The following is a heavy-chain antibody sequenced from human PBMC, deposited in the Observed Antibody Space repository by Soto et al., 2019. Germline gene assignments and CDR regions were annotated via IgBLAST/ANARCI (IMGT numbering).Heavy chain of an antibody. V-gene: IGHV1-3*05. CDR1: GYTFTGYA. J-gene: IGHJ4*02. D-gene: IGHD6-19*01. CDR3: ATAVSVPADFDF. Sequence: QVQLVQSGAEEKKPGASVKVSCKASGYTFTGYAMHWVRQAPGQRLEWMGWINAGNGNTKYSQKFQGRVTITRDTSGSTAYMALSSLRSEDTAVYSCATAVSVPADFDFWGQGTLVTVSS. CDR2: INAGNGNT.